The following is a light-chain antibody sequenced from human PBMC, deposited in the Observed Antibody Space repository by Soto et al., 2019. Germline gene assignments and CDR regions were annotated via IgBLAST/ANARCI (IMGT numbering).Light chain of an antibody. V-gene: IGLV2-23*01. CDR2: EDT. CDR1: SSDVGNFEH. Sequence: QSALAQPASVSEPPGQSITISCASSDVGNFEHISWYQQHPGKGPKLIIYEDTRRPSGISARFSGSKSGNTASLTISGLQAEDEADYYCSSYTWSPTLYAFAGGTRSPS. J-gene: IGLJ1*01. CDR3: SSYTWSPTLYA.